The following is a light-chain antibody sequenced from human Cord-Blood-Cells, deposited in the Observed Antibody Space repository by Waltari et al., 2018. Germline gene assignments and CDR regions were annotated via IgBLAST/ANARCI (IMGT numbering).Light chain of an antibody. CDR2: GAS. V-gene: IGKV3-15*01. Sequence: EIVMTQSPATLSVSHGKRAPLSCRASQSVSSNLAWYQQKPGQAPRLLIYGASTRATGIPARFSGSGSGTEFTLTISSLQSEDFAVYYCQQYNNWPLLTFGGGTKVEIK. J-gene: IGKJ4*01. CDR3: QQYNNWPLLT. CDR1: QSVSSN.